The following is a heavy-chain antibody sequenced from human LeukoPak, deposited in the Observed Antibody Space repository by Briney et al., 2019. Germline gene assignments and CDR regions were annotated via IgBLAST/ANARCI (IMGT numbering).Heavy chain of an antibody. CDR1: GYTFTSYG. J-gene: IGHJ6*02. CDR2: ISAYNGNT. D-gene: IGHD1-14*01. Sequence: GASVKVSCKASGYTFTSYGISWVRQAPGQGLEWMGWISAYNGNTNYAQKLQGRVTMTTDTSTSTAYMELRSLRSDDTAVYYCARDTQGPADHTYYSGMDVGGQGTTVPVSS. V-gene: IGHV1-18*01. CDR3: ARDTQGPADHTYYSGMDV.